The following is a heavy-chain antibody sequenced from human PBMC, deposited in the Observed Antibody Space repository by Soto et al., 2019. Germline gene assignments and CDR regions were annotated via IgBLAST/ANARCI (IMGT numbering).Heavy chain of an antibody. Sequence: EVQLLDSGGGLVQPGGSLRLSCTASAFTFSDYAMSWVRQPPGKGLEWVSVISAGGSTYYADSVKGRFTVSRANSKNTLYLQMNSLRAEDTAVYYCANVPIWCSSTSCYTEGFDYWGQGTLVTVSS. CDR3: ANVPIWCSSTSCYTEGFDY. D-gene: IGHD2-2*02. J-gene: IGHJ4*02. V-gene: IGHV3-23*01. CDR1: AFTFSDYA. CDR2: ISAGGST.